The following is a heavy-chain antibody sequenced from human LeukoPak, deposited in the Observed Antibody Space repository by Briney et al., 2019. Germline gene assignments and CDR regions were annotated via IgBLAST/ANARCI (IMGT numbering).Heavy chain of an antibody. V-gene: IGHV3-48*04. CDR3: ARPGIAVAGEFFDY. D-gene: IGHD6-19*01. J-gene: IGHJ4*02. CDR1: GFTFSTYS. Sequence: GGSLRLSCAVSGFTFSTYSMNWVRQAPGKGLEWVSYISSSSSTIYYADSVKGRFTISRDNAKNSLYLQMNSLRAEDTAVYYCARPGIAVAGEFFDYWGQGTLVTVSS. CDR2: ISSSSSTI.